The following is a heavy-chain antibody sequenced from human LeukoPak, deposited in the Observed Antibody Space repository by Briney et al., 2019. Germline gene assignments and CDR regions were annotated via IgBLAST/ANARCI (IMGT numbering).Heavy chain of an antibody. J-gene: IGHJ6*03. CDR3: ASLFNVRYYYYYMDV. Sequence: SGTLSLTCAVYGGSFSGYYWSWIRQPPGKGLEWIGEINHSGSTNYNPSLKSRVTISVDTSKNQFSLKLSSVTAADTAVYYCASLFNVRYYYYYMDVWGKGTTVTVSS. V-gene: IGHV4-34*01. CDR1: GGSFSGYY. CDR2: INHSGST. D-gene: IGHD3-16*02.